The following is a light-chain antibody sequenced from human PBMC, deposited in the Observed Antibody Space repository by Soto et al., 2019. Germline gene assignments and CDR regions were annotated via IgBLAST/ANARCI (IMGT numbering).Light chain of an antibody. J-gene: IGLJ1*01. CDR2: EVS. CDR1: SSDVGNYNR. Sequence: QSVLTQPPSVSGSPGQSVTISCTGTSSDVGNYNRVSWYQQPPGTAPKVIIYEVSNRPSGVPDRFSGSKSGNTAPLTISGLQAEDEADYYCSSYTSSSTYVFGTGTKLTVL. V-gene: IGLV2-18*02. CDR3: SSYTSSSTYV.